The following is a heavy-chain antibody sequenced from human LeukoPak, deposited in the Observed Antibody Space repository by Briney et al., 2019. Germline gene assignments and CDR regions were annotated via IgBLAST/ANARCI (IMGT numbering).Heavy chain of an antibody. CDR1: GFTFSSNA. CDR3: AKEKVIAVAGTVAFDI. D-gene: IGHD6-19*01. CDR2: ISGSGGST. V-gene: IGHV3-23*01. J-gene: IGHJ3*02. Sequence: GGSLRLSCAASGFTFSSNAMSWVRQAPGKGLEWVSAISGSGGSTHYADSVKGRFTISRDNSKNTLYLQMNSLRAEDTAVYYCAKEKVIAVAGTVAFDIWGQGTMVTVSS.